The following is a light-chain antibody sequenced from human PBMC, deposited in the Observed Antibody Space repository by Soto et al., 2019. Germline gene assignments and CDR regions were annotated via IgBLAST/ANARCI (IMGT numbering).Light chain of an antibody. V-gene: IGKV1-27*01. CDR2: HAS. CDR1: QGIGNY. Sequence: DIQMTQFPSSLSASVGDRVTITCRASQGIGNYFAWYQQRPGKVPKLLIYHASTLQSGGSSRFSGSGSGTDFTLTISSLQPEDVATYYCQNSYNAAFTFGPGTKVDIK. CDR3: QNSYNAAFT. J-gene: IGKJ3*01.